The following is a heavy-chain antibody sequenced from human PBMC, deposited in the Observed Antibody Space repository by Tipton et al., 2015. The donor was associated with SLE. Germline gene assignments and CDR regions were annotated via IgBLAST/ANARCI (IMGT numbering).Heavy chain of an antibody. J-gene: IGHJ4*02. CDR1: GYSISSGYY. D-gene: IGHD6-6*01. Sequence: TLSLTCTVSGYSISSGYYWGWIRQPPGKGLEWIGYIFYSGSTNYNPSLKSRVTISVDTSKNQFSLKLSSVTAADTAVYYCASQEYSSSSMYYWGQGTLVTVSS. CDR3: ASQEYSSSSMYY. V-gene: IGHV4-61*01. CDR2: IFYSGST.